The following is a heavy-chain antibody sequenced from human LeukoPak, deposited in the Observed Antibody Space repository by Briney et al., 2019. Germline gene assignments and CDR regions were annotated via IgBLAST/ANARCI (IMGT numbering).Heavy chain of an antibody. J-gene: IGHJ4*02. CDR2: INPNSGGT. Sequence: GASVKVSCKASGYTFTGYYMHWVRQAPGQGLEWMGWINPNSGGTNYAQKFQGRVTMTRDTSISTAYMELSRLRSDDTAVYYCARAQGRIVEXSFDYWGQGTLVTVSS. D-gene: IGHD1-26*01. CDR3: ARAQGRIVEXSFDY. CDR1: GYTFTGYY. V-gene: IGHV1-2*02.